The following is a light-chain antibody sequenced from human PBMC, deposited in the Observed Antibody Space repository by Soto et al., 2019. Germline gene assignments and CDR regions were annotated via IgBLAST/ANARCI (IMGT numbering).Light chain of an antibody. Sequence: DIQMTQSPSSLSASVGDRVTISGQASQHINKHLNWYKHKPGKAPQLLSFDASNLATGVPSRVSGSGSGTHFTFTISIVQPEDFETYYCHQYHNFPITFGQGTRLEIK. V-gene: IGKV1-33*01. CDR3: HQYHNFPIT. J-gene: IGKJ5*01. CDR1: QHINKH. CDR2: DAS.